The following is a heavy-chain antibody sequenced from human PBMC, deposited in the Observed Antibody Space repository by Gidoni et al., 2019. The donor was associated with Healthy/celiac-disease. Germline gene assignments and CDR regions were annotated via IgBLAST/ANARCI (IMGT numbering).Heavy chain of an antibody. CDR2: IDQDGSEK. V-gene: IGHV3-7*01. J-gene: IGHJ4*02. CDR3: ATMFCGGDCYSDY. D-gene: IGHD2-21*02. Sequence: EVQLVESGGGLVQPGGSRRISCAASGFTFSRFWMSWVRQAPGKGLEGVANIDQDGSEKYYVDSVKGRFTISRDNTKNSLYLQMNGLRAEDTAVYYCATMFCGGDCYSDYWGQGTLVTVSP. CDR1: GFTFSRFW.